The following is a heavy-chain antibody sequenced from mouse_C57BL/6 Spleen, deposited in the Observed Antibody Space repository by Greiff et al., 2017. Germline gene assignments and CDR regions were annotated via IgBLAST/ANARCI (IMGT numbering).Heavy chain of an antibody. CDR3: ARFYYCGSSYD. V-gene: IGHV1-42*01. CDR2: INPSTGGT. Sequence: VQLQQSGPELVKPGASVKISCKASGYSFTGYYMNWVKQSPEKSLEWIGEINPSTGGTTYNQKFKAKATLTVDKSSSTAYMQLKSLTSEDSAVYYCARFYYCGSSYDWGQGTTLTVSS. D-gene: IGHD1-1*01. CDR1: GYSFTGYY. J-gene: IGHJ2*01.